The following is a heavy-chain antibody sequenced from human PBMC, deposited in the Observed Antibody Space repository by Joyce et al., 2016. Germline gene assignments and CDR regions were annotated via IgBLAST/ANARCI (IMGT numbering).Heavy chain of an antibody. V-gene: IGHV7-4-1*02. CDR1: GYMFTYYA. CDR3: ARDFGDGDY. Sequence: QVQLVQYGSELKKPGASVKVSCKASGYMFTYYAINWVRQAPGQGLGWMGWINTKTGNPTFAQGFRRRFVFSLDTSVSTAYLQISSLKADDTAVYYCARDFGDGDYWGQGTLVTVSS. CDR2: INTKTGNP. J-gene: IGHJ4*02. D-gene: IGHD4-17*01.